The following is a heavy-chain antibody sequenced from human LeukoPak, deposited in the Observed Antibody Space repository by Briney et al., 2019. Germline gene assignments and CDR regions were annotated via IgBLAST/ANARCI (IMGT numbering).Heavy chain of an antibody. CDR1: GYTFSSYG. J-gene: IGHJ4*02. V-gene: IGHV1-18*01. CDR2: TSVYNGNT. Sequence: ASVTVSCKTSGYTFSSYGISWVRQAPGQGLEWMGWTSVYNGNTDYAQKLQGRVTMTTDTSTSTAYMELRSLRSDDTAVYYCARDSAQYTNAWYGDSWGQGTLVTVSS. CDR3: ARDSAQYTNAWYGDS. D-gene: IGHD6-19*01.